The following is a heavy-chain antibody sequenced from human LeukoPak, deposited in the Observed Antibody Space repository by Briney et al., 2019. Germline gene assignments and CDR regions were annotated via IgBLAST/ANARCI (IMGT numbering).Heavy chain of an antibody. J-gene: IGHJ3*02. V-gene: IGHV4-39*07. CDR3: ARVPTLYCSGGSCYSAHDAFDI. Sequence: SETLSLTCTVSGGSISSSSYYWGWIRQPPGKGLEWIGSIYYSGSTYYNPSLKSRVTISVDTSKNQFSLKLSSVTAADTAVYYCARVPTLYCSGGSCYSAHDAFDIWGQGTMVTVSS. D-gene: IGHD2-15*01. CDR2: IYYSGST. CDR1: GGSISSSSYY.